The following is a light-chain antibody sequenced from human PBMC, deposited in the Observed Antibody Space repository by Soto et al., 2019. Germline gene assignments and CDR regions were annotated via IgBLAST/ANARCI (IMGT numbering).Light chain of an antibody. Sequence: QSALTQPASVSGSPGQSITISCTGGSCDVGSYNRVSWYRQHPGKAPQLIIYEVSNRPSGVSNRFSGSKSGNTASLTISGLQAEDEADYFCSSLTRSDTWVIGGGTKLTVL. CDR3: SSLTRSDTWV. CDR1: SCDVGSYNR. V-gene: IGLV2-14*02. J-gene: IGLJ3*02. CDR2: EVS.